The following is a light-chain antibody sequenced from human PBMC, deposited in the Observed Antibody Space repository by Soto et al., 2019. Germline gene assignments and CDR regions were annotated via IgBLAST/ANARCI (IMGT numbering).Light chain of an antibody. V-gene: IGLV8-61*01. CDR1: SGSVSTSYY. Sequence: QAVVTQAPSFSVSPGGTVTLTCGLSSGSVSTSYYPSWYQQTPGHAPRTLIYSTNTRSSGVPDRFSGSILGNKAALTITGAQADDEADYCGVRYMGSGIVVFGGGTKVTVL. CDR3: VRYMGSGIVV. J-gene: IGLJ2*01. CDR2: STN.